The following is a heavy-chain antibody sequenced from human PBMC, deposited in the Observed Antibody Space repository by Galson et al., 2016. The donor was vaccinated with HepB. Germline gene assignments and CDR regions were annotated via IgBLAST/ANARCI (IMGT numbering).Heavy chain of an antibody. D-gene: IGHD2-2*01. CDR1: GYSVTTYA. CDR2: INTNTGKS. V-gene: IGHV7-4-1*02. J-gene: IGHJ3*02. Sequence: SVKVSCKASGYSVTTYAMNWVRQAPGQGLEWMGWINTNTGKSTYAQAFTGRFVFSLDTSVSTTYMQISGLKAEDTAVYYCAREMGYCSSTSCYVTAFDMWGQGTMVTFS. CDR3: AREMGYCSSTSCYVTAFDM.